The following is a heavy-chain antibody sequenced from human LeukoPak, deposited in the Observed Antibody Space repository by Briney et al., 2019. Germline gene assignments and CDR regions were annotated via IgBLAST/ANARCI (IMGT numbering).Heavy chain of an antibody. CDR1: GYTFTSYG. V-gene: IGHV1-18*01. CDR3: ARDQYYYGSGSHAY. D-gene: IGHD3-10*01. Sequence: ASVKVSCKASGYTFTSYGISWVRQAPGQGLEWMGWISAYNGNTNYAQKLQGSVTMTTDTSTSTAYMELRSLRSDDTAVYYCARDQYYYGSGSHAYWGQGTLVTVSS. CDR2: ISAYNGNT. J-gene: IGHJ4*02.